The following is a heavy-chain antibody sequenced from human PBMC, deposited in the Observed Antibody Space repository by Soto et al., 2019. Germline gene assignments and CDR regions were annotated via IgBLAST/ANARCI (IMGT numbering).Heavy chain of an antibody. Sequence: GSLRLSCAASGXTFSSYSVSWVRQAPGKGPEWISSISGSGSTIHYADPVKGRFTSSRDNSKNTLYLQMSSLISEDTAVYYCAKVFYYYDSSGYYYFAYWGQGTLVTVSS. CDR3: AKVFYYYDSSGYYYFAY. V-gene: IGHV3-23*01. J-gene: IGHJ4*02. CDR2: ISGSGSTI. CDR1: GXTFSSYS. D-gene: IGHD3-22*01.